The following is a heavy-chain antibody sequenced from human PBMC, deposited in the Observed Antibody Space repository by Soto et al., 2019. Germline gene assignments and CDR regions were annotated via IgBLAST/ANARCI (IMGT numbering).Heavy chain of an antibody. CDR2: IYSSGST. V-gene: IGHV4-59*08. Sequence: QVQLQESGPGLVKPSETLSLTCTVSGGSIGSYYWSWIRQPPGKGLEWIGYIYSSGSTNYNPSLKSRVTISLDTSKKQISLNLRSVTAADTAVYYCARQDGMAVETFDMWGQGTMVTVSS. J-gene: IGHJ3*02. D-gene: IGHD6-19*01. CDR3: ARQDGMAVETFDM. CDR1: GGSIGSYY.